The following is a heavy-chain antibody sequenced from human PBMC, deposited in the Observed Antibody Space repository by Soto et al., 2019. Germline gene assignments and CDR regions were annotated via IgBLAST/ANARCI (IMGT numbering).Heavy chain of an antibody. D-gene: IGHD2-2*01. J-gene: IGHJ4*02. V-gene: IGHV1-8*01. CDR2: MNPNSGNT. CDR1: GYTFTSYD. CDR3: ARGRIGQRYCSSTSCYADLPSFNY. Sequence: ASVKVSCKASGYTFTSYDINWVRQATGQGLEWMGWMNPNSGNTGYAQKFQGRVTKTRNTSISTAYMELSSLRSEDTAVYYCARGRIGQRYCSSTSCYADLPSFNYWGQGTLVTVSS.